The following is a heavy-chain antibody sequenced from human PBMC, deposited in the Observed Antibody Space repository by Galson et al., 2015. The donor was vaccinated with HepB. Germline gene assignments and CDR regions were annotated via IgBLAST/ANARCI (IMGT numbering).Heavy chain of an antibody. J-gene: IGHJ4*02. D-gene: IGHD3-3*01. CDR3: AKDRRGLRFLEWLFDY. V-gene: IGHV3-33*06. Sequence: SLRLSCAASGFTFSSYGMHWVRQAPGKGLEWVAVIWYDGSNKYYADSVKGRYTISRDNSKNTLYLQMNSLRAEDTAVYYCAKDRRGLRFLEWLFDYWGQGTLVTVSS. CDR1: GFTFSSYG. CDR2: IWYDGSNK.